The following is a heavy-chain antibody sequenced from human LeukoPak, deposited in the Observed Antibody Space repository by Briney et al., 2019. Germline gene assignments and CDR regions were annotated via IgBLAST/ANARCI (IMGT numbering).Heavy chain of an antibody. CDR3: ARSEGTYTTTGTLGKYYYYGMDV. CDR1: GFTFSSYG. D-gene: IGHD1-1*01. J-gene: IGHJ6*02. CDR2: IWYDGNNK. V-gene: IGHV3-30*02. Sequence: PGGSLRLSCAASGFTFSSYGMHWVRQAPGKGLEWVAVIWYDGNNKYYADSVKGRFTISRDNSKNTLYLQMNSLRAEDTAVYYCARSEGTYTTTGTLGKYYYYGMDVWGQGTTVTVSS.